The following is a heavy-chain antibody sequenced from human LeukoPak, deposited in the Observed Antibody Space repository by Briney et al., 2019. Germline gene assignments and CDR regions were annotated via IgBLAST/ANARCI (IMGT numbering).Heavy chain of an antibody. V-gene: IGHV5-51*01. CDR3: ARPVGYCSSTNCYYYYYYMDV. D-gene: IGHD2-2*01. J-gene: IGHJ6*03. CDR2: IYPDDSDT. Sequence: PGGSLRLSCKGSGYTFTSYWIAWVRQMPRKGLEWMGIIYPDDSDTRYSPSFQGQVTISADKSISTAYLQWSSLKASDTAMYYCARPVGYCSSTNCYYYYYYMDVWGKGTTVTVSS. CDR1: GYTFTSYW.